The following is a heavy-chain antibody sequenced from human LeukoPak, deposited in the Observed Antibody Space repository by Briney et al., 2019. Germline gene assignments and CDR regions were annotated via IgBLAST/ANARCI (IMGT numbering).Heavy chain of an antibody. CDR3: AKLGGAFDI. Sequence: LGLSCAASGFPFDDYAMHWVRQAPGKGLGWVSYITWNSGIKGYADSVKGGFTISRDNAKNSLILQMNSLRVEDTALYYCAKLGGAFDIWGQGTMVIVSS. V-gene: IGHV3-9*01. J-gene: IGHJ3*02. D-gene: IGHD3-16*01. CDR2: ITWNSGIK. CDR1: GFPFDDYA.